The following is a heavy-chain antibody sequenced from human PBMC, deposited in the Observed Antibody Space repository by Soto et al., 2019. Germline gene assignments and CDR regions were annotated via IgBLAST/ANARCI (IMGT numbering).Heavy chain of an antibody. CDR2: IYYSGRT. J-gene: IGHJ5*02. V-gene: IGHV4-30-4*01. D-gene: IGHD1-26*01. CDR1: GDSISSGDYY. Sequence: SETLWLTWSVSGDSISSGDYYSRWIRQPPGKGLECIGYIYYSGRTYYNPSLKSRVTISVDTSKNQFSLKLSSVTAADTAVYYCARDRLVGDTAWFDPWGQGTLVTISS. CDR3: ARDRLVGDTAWFDP.